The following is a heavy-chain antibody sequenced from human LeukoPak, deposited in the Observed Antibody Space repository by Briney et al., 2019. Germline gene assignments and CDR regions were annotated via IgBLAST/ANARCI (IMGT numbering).Heavy chain of an antibody. CDR3: AREPTTVAYYFDY. D-gene: IGHD4-23*01. CDR1: GGSFSGYY. CDR2: INHSGST. Sequence: SETLSLTCAVSGGSFSGYYWSWIRQPPGKGLEWIGEINHSGSTNYNPSLKSRVTISVDTSKNQFSLRLSSVTAADTAVYYCAREPTTVAYYFDYWGQGTLVTASS. J-gene: IGHJ4*02. V-gene: IGHV4-34*01.